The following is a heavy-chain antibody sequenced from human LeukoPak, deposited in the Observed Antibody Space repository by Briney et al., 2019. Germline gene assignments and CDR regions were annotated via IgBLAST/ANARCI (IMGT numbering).Heavy chain of an antibody. CDR3: ATRAGQSCVFDY. Sequence: GGSLRLPCLASGFTFSSYAMSWVRQAPGKGLEWVSDISGSGGSTHYADSVKGRFTISRDNSKNTMYLQMNSLRAEDTAVYYCATRAGQSCVFDYWGQGILVTVSS. J-gene: IGHJ4*02. CDR1: GFTFSSYA. V-gene: IGHV3-23*01. CDR2: ISGSGGST. D-gene: IGHD4/OR15-4a*01.